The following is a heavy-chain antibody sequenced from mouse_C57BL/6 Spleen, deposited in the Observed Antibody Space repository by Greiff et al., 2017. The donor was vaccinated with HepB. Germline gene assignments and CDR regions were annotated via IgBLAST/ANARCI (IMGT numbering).Heavy chain of an antibody. J-gene: IGHJ3*01. D-gene: IGHD4-1*01. CDR2: ISYDGSN. CDR1: GYSITSGYY. CDR3: ARAKTGTAWFAY. V-gene: IGHV3-6*01. Sequence: EVQVVESGPGLVKPSQSLSLTCSVTGYSITSGYYWNWIRQFPGNKLEWMGYISYDGSNNYNPSLKNRISITRDTSKNQFFLKLNSVTTEDTATYYCARAKTGTAWFAYWGQGTLVTVSA.